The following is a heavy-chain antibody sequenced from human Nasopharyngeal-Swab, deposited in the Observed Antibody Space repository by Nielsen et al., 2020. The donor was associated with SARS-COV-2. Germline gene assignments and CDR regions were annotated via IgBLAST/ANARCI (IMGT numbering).Heavy chain of an antibody. CDR1: GFTFSSYG. J-gene: IGHJ4*02. V-gene: IGHV3-30*03. CDR2: ISYDGSNK. Sequence: EGSLRLSCAASGFTFSSYGMHWVRQAPGKGLEWVAVISYDGSNKYYADSVKGRFTISRDNSKNTLYLQMNSLRAEDTAAYYCALLGVVPAATLDYWGQGTLVTVSS. D-gene: IGHD2-2*01. CDR3: ALLGVVPAATLDY.